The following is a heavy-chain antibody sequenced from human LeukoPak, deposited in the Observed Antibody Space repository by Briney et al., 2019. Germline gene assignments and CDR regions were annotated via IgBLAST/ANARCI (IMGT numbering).Heavy chain of an antibody. CDR2: IYYTGST. V-gene: IGHV4-39*01. J-gene: IGHJ6*02. CDR1: GDSISSSNYY. CDR3: ARRNYYYYAMDV. Sequence: PSETLSLTCTVSGDSISSSNYYWAWVRQPPGKGLEWIGTIYYTGSTYYNPSLESRVTISVDTSKSQFSLKLSSVTAADTAVYYCARRNYYYYAMDVWGQGTTITVYS.